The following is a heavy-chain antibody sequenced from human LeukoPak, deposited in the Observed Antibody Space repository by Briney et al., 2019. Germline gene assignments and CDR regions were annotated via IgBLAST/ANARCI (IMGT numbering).Heavy chain of an antibody. CDR2: IYYSGST. Sequence: SETLSLTCTVSGVSISSGGYFWSWIRQLPGKGLEWIGYIYYSGSTYYNPSLKSRVTISVDTSKNQFSLKLSSVTAADTAVFYCARSGDSSGYYYDYWGQGTLVTVSS. CDR1: GVSISSGGYF. CDR3: ARSGDSSGYYYDY. V-gene: IGHV4-31*03. J-gene: IGHJ4*02. D-gene: IGHD3-22*01.